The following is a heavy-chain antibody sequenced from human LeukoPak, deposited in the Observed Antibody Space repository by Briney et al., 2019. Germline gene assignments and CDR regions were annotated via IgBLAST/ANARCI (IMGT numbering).Heavy chain of an antibody. CDR1: GGSCSDYY. D-gene: IGHD5-18*01. V-gene: IGHV4-34*01. CDR2: IHPYGTF. Sequence: SETLSLTCAVYGGSCSDYYCSWIRQPPGKGLEWIGEIHPYGTFYYNSSLRSRLTISIDASRTQFSLRLTSVTAADTAFYYCARGGDSAKAGEHWGQGTLVTVSS. CDR3: ARGGDSAKAGEH. J-gene: IGHJ1*01.